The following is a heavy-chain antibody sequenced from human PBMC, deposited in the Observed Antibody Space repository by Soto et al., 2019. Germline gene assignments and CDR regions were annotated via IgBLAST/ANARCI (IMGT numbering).Heavy chain of an antibody. D-gene: IGHD6-13*01. V-gene: IGHV3-9*01. CDR1: GFTFDDYA. CDR3: AKALYGSSSSPVDY. Sequence: GGSLRLSCAASGFTFDDYAMHWVRQAPGKGLEWVSYITWNSGYIGYADSVKGRFTISRDNANNSLYLQMNSLKPEDTAFYYCAKALYGSSSSPVDYWGQGTLVTVSS. J-gene: IGHJ4*02. CDR2: ITWNSGYI.